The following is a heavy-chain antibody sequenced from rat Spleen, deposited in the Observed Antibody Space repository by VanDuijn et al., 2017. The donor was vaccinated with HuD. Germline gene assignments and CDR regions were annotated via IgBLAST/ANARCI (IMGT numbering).Heavy chain of an antibody. J-gene: IGHJ3*01. V-gene: IGHV5-31*01. CDR1: GITFNNYW. CDR3: ARHGLYNNYGWFAY. D-gene: IGHD1-10*01. Sequence: EVQLVESGGGLVQPGRSLKLSCVASGITFNNYWMTWIRQAPGKGLEWVASISNIGDTYYSDSVKGRFSISRDNAKSTLYLQMDSLRSEDTASYYCARHGLYNNYGWFAYWGQGTLVTVSS. CDR2: ISNIGDT.